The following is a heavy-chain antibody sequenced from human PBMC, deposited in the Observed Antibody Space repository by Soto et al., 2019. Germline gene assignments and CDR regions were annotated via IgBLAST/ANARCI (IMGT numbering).Heavy chain of an antibody. CDR3: GGTIFGVVIR. J-gene: IGHJ4*02. Sequence: PGGSLRLSCTASGFTFGDYAMSWFRQAPGKGLEWVGFIRSKAYGGTTEYAASVKGRFTISRDDSKSIAYLQMNSLKTEDTAVYYCGGTIFGVVIRWGQGTLVTVSS. CDR1: GFTFGDYA. V-gene: IGHV3-49*03. D-gene: IGHD3-3*01. CDR2: IRSKAYGGTT.